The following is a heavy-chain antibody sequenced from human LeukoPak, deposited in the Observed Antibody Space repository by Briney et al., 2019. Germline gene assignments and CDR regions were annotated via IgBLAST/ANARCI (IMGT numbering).Heavy chain of an antibody. CDR1: AFSLSAYN. CDR3: VRDRGTYRPIDY. D-gene: IGHD1-26*01. Sequence: TGGPLRLSCAASAFSLSAYNMNWVRQAPGKGLEWVSSISYTGTYIYYADSVKGRFTISRDNAQNSLYLQMNSLRAEDTAIYYCVRDRGTYRPIDYWGQGTLVTVSS. J-gene: IGHJ4*02. CDR2: ISYTGTYI. V-gene: IGHV3-21*04.